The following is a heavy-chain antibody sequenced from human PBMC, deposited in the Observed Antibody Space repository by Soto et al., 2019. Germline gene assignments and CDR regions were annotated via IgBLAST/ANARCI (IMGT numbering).Heavy chain of an antibody. D-gene: IGHD3-10*01. CDR3: VKQSGSGSDYKGGSGGHSDS. J-gene: IGHJ5*01. V-gene: IGHV3-30*18. Sequence: GKGLEWVAVITYDGDDENYLDTVKGRFTISKDNSKNTLYLEMTSLRAEDTAVYYCVKQSGSGSDYKGGSGGHSDSWVHGTPVTGTS. CDR2: ITYDGDDE.